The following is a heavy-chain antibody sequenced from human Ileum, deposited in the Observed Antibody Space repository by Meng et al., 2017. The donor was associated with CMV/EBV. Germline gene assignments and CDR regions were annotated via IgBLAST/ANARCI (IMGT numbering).Heavy chain of an antibody. J-gene: IGHJ4*02. V-gene: IGHV1-8*03. Sequence: ASVKVSCKASGYTFTSYDINWVRQATGQGLEWMGWMNPNSGNTGYAQKFQGRVTITRDTSTSTVYMELSSLRSEDTAVYYCARPGEGYASGSYAYWGQGTLVTVSS. CDR2: MNPNSGNT. D-gene: IGHD3-10*01. CDR3: ARPGEGYASGSYAY. CDR1: GYTFTSYD.